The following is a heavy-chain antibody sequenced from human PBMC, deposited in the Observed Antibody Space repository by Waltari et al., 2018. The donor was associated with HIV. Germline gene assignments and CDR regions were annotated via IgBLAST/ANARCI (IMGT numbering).Heavy chain of an antibody. Sequence: EVQLVQSGPEVKKPGESLRIPGKGSGSRLTSYWISWVRQMPGKGLEWMGRIDPSDSYTNYSPSFQGHVTISADKSISTAYLQWSSLKASDTAMYYCAKLRSGSYDWFDPWGQGTLVTVSS. CDR2: IDPSDSYT. J-gene: IGHJ5*02. CDR1: GSRLTSYW. V-gene: IGHV5-10-1*01. D-gene: IGHD3-10*01. CDR3: AKLRSGSYDWFDP.